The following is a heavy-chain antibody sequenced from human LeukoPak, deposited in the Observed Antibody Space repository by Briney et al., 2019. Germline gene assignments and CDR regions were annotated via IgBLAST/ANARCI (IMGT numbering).Heavy chain of an antibody. D-gene: IGHD3-10*01. J-gene: IGHJ4*02. CDR1: GFTFSGSA. CDR2: IRTKAKSYAT. Sequence: GGSLRLSCAASGFTFSGSATHWVRQASGKGLEWVGRIRTKAKSYATTYAASVKGRFTISRDDSKNTAYLQMNSLKTEDTAVYYCFAYSGSGSGYWGQGTLVTVSS. V-gene: IGHV3-73*01. CDR3: FAYSGSGSGY.